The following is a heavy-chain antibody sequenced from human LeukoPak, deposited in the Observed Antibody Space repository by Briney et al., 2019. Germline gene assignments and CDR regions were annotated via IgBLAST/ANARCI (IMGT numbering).Heavy chain of an antibody. CDR1: GYTFSSYA. D-gene: IGHD3-10*01. CDR2: ISGSGGST. J-gene: IGHJ5*02. V-gene: IGHV3-23*01. Sequence: GGSLRLSRAASGYTFSSYAMSWVRQAPGKGLEWVSAISGSGGSTYYADCVQGRFTISRDNTKNTLYLQMNSLRAEDTAVYYCAISYYYGSGSPNWLDPWGQGTLVTVSS. CDR3: AISYYYGSGSPNWLDP.